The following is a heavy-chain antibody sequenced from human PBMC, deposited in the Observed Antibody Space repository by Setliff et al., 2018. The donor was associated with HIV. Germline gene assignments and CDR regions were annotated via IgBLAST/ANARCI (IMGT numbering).Heavy chain of an antibody. V-gene: IGHV4-4*09. Sequence: PSETLSLTCTVSDDSFSNYDWTWIRQPPGKALEWIGYISSSGTTNYNPSLRSRVTISIETSNTRFSLWLRSVTAADTATYFCARLGRAIDDGGSSLRLDFWGQGMLVTVSS. CDR3: ARLGRAIDDGGSSLRLDF. CDR1: DDSFSNYD. D-gene: IGHD2-15*01. CDR2: ISSSGTT. J-gene: IGHJ4*02.